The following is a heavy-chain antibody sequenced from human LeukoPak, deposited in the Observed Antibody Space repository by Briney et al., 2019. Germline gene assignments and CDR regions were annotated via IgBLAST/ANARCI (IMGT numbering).Heavy chain of an antibody. CDR1: GGSISSYY. V-gene: IGHV4-59*01. D-gene: IGHD7-27*01. Sequence: PSETLSLTCAVSGGSISSYYWSWIRQPPGKGLEWIGHIYYSGSTNQNPSLKSRVTISVATSKNQFSLKLRSVIAADTAVYYCARGKLGISLDAFDIWGQGTMVTVSS. CDR2: IYYSGST. J-gene: IGHJ3*02. CDR3: ARGKLGISLDAFDI.